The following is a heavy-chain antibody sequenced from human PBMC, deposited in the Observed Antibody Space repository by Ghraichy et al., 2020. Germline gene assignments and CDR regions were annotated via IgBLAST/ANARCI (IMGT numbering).Heavy chain of an antibody. D-gene: IGHD2/OR15-2a*01. CDR1: GGSFSGYY. CDR3: ARGRVYVDYYYYLDV. CDR2: INHSGST. J-gene: IGHJ6*03. V-gene: IGHV4-34*01. Sequence: SETLSLTCTVYGGSFSGYYWTWIRQPPGKGLEWIGEINHSGSTNYNPSLKSRVTISLDTSKNQFSLKLTSVTAAETAVYYCARGRVYVDYYYYLDVWGKGTTVTVSS.